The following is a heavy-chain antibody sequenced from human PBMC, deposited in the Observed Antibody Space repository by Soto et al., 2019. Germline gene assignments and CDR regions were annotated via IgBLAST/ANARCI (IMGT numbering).Heavy chain of an antibody. CDR1: GGSISSGGYY. J-gene: IGHJ5*02. CDR3: ARDVLTASDWFDP. V-gene: IGHV4-31*03. D-gene: IGHD3-9*01. Sequence: SETLSLTCTVSGGSISSGGYYWSWIRQHPGKGLGWIGYIYYSGSTYYNPSLKSRVTISVGTSKNQFSLKLSSVTAADTAVYYCARDVLTASDWFDPWGQGTLVTVSS. CDR2: IYYSGST.